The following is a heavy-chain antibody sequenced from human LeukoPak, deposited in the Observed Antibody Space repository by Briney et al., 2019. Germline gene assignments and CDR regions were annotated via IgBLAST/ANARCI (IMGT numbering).Heavy chain of an antibody. CDR1: GFSFDSYW. CDR2: INHDATEK. Sequence: GVSLRLSCVASGFSFDSYWMNWVRQAPGRGLEWVANINHDATEKYYVDSVKGRFTISRDNAKNSLYLQMNSLRAEDTAVYYCARDQYYYDSPHYYFDYWGQGTLVTVSS. D-gene: IGHD3-22*01. V-gene: IGHV3-7*01. CDR3: ARDQYYYDSPHYYFDY. J-gene: IGHJ4*02.